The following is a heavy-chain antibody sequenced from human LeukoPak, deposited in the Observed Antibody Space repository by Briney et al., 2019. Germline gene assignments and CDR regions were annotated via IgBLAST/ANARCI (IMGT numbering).Heavy chain of an antibody. J-gene: IGHJ5*02. CDR3: ARSPGGFDFWSGYSFDP. CDR2: IYHSGST. D-gene: IGHD3-3*01. Sequence: PSETLSLTCAVSGYSISSGYYRGWIRQPPGKGLEWIGSIYHSGSTYYNPSLKSRVTISVDTSKNQFSLKLSSVTAADTAVYYCARSPGGFDFWSGYSFDPWGQGTLVTVSS. CDR1: GYSISSGYY. V-gene: IGHV4-38-2*01.